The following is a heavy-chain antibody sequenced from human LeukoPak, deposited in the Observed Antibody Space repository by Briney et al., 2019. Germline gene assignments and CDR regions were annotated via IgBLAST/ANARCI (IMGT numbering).Heavy chain of an antibody. CDR1: GFTFSSYS. D-gene: IGHD6-19*01. CDR2: ISSSSSTI. Sequence: GGSLRLSCAASGFTFSSYSMNWVRQAPGKGLEWVSYISSSSSTIYYADSVKGRFTISRDNAKNSLYLQMNSLRAEDTAVYYCARERGRLVLGYYYYYGMDVWGQGTTVTVSS. J-gene: IGHJ6*02. CDR3: ARERGRLVLGYYYYYGMDV. V-gene: IGHV3-48*01.